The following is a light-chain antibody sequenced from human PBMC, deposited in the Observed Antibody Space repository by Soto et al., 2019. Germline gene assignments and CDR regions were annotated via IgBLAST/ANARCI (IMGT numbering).Light chain of an antibody. J-gene: IGLJ3*02. CDR3: SSYTSSSNWV. V-gene: IGLV2-14*01. CDR1: SSDVGGYNY. CDR2: EVS. Sequence: QSALTQPASVSGSPGQSITISCTGTSSDVGGYNYVSWYQQHPGKPPKLMIYEVSNRPSGVSNRFSGSKSGNTASLTISGLQAEDEADYYCSSYTSSSNWVFGGGTKVTVL.